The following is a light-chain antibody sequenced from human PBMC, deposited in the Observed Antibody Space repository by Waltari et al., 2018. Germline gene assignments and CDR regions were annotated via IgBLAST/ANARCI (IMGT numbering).Light chain of an antibody. CDR3: QSADSSGNTYV. CDR1: AVPKKY. V-gene: IGLV3-25*02. J-gene: IGLJ1*01. CDR2: KGS. Sequence: SYELTQPPSVSVSPGQTARITCSGDAVPKKYAYWYQQKPGQAPVLVIYKGSERPSGIPARFSGSSSGTTVTLTISGVQAEDEADYYCQSADSSGNTYVFGIGTKVTVL.